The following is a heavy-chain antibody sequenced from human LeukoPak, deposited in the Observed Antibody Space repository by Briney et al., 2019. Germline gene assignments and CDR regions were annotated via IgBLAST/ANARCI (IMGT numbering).Heavy chain of an antibody. CDR2: IYYSGST. CDR1: GGSISSSSYY. CDR3: ARLGSSSWYVGY. J-gene: IGHJ4*02. Sequence: PSETLSLTCTVSGGSISSSSYYWGWIRQPPGKGLEWIGSIYYSGSTYYNPSLKSRVTISADTSKNQFSLKLSSVTAADTAMYYCARLGSSSWYVGYWGQGTLVTVSS. V-gene: IGHV4-39*01. D-gene: IGHD6-13*01.